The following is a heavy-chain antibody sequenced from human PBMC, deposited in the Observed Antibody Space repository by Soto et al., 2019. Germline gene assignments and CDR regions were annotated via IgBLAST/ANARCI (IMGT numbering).Heavy chain of an antibody. J-gene: IGHJ5*02. D-gene: IGHD2-8*01. CDR3: VKPRCTVQIPPT. CDR2: ISSNGDST. CDR1: GFTFSMFS. V-gene: IGHV3-64D*06. Sequence: GGSLRLSCSASGFTFSMFSMHWVRQAPGKGLGYVSGISSNGDSTYYADSVKGRFTISRDNSKNTLYLQMSSLRAVGTAVYYCVKPRCTVQIPPTWCEGTLLTVS.